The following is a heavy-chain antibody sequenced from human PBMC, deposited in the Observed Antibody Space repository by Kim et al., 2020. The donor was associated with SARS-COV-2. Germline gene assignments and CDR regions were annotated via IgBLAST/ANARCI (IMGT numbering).Heavy chain of an antibody. CDR2: ISYDGSNK. CDR3: AREVVAAPKRGYYYYYGMDV. Sequence: GGSLRLSCAASGFTFSSYGMHWVRQAPGKGLEWVAVISYDGSNKYYADSVKRRFTISRDNSKNTLYLQMNSLRAEDTAVYYCAREVVAAPKRGYYYYYGMDVWGQGTTVTVSS. J-gene: IGHJ6*02. V-gene: IGHV3-33*05. CDR1: GFTFSSYG. D-gene: IGHD2-15*01.